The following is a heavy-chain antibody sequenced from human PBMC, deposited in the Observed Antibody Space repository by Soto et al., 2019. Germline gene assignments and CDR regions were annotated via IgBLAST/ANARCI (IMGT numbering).Heavy chain of an antibody. Sequence: ETLSLTCAVSGGSFTSNNWWTWVRQAPGKGLEWVANIKQDGSDTFYVDSVRGRFTISRDNAKNSLYLQMNNLRAEDTGVYYCARDDEIELTVNGQRAYYYGLDVWGQGTMVTVSS. CDR2: IKQDGSDT. V-gene: IGHV3-7*01. D-gene: IGHD2-8*01. CDR1: GGSFTSNNW. CDR3: ARDDEIELTVNGQRAYYYGLDV. J-gene: IGHJ6*02.